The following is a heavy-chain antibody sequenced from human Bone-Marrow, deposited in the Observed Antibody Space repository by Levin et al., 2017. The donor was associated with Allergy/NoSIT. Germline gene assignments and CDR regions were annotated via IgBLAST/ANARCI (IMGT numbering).Heavy chain of an antibody. J-gene: IGHJ4*02. CDR2: IYSSGRT. V-gene: IGHV3-53*01. CDR3: AKCGGQLRRLCHVFDR. D-gene: IGHD3-16*01. CDR1: GFTVSNNF. Sequence: GGSLRLSCAASGFTVSNNFVYWVRQAPGKGLEWVAIIYSSGRTQYADSVKGRFTISRDDSKNTLFLYMSGLRSEDTATYYCAKCGGQLRRLCHVFDRWGQGTLVAVSS.